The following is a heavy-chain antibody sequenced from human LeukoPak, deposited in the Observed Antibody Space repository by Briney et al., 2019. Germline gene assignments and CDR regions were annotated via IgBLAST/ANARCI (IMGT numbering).Heavy chain of an antibody. V-gene: IGHV1-2*02. J-gene: IGHJ4*02. D-gene: IGHD1-7*01. CDR3: ARDPNWNYTFDY. CDR1: GYTFTGYY. Sequence: ASVKVSCKASGYTFTGYYMHWARQAPGQGLEWMGWINPNSGGTNYAQKFQGRVTMTRDTSISTVYMELSRLRSDDTAVYYCARDPNWNYTFDYWGQGTLVTVSS. CDR2: INPNSGGT.